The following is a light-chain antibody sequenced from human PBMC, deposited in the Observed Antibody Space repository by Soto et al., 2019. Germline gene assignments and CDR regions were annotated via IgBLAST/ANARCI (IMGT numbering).Light chain of an antibody. V-gene: IGLV2-8*01. Sequence: QSALTQPPSASGSPGQSVTISCTGTSSDVGGYNFVSWYQQHPGKAPKLMIYEVSKRPSGIPDRFSGSKSGNTASLTVSGLQAEDEADYYCSSYAGNRHFYVFRTGTKLTVL. CDR1: SSDVGGYNF. CDR3: SSYAGNRHFYV. CDR2: EVS. J-gene: IGLJ1*01.